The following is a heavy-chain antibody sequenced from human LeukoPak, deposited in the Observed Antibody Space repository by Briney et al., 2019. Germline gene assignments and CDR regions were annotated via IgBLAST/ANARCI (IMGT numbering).Heavy chain of an antibody. CDR3: AKYEGPSYYYDSSGYTVDY. J-gene: IGHJ4*02. Sequence: GSLSLSCAASGFTFSSYAMSWVRQAPGKGLEWVSAISGSGGSTYYADSVKGRFTISRDNSKNTLYLQMNSLRAEDTAVYYCAKYEGPSYYYDSSGYTVDYWGQGTLVTVSS. CDR1: GFTFSSYA. CDR2: ISGSGGST. V-gene: IGHV3-23*01. D-gene: IGHD3-22*01.